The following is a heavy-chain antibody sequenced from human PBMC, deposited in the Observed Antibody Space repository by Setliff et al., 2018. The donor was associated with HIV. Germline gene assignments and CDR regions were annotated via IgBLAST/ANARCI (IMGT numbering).Heavy chain of an antibody. J-gene: IGHJ6*03. V-gene: IGHV4-39*01. CDR2: IYYTGNT. CDR3: ARGGGSRAATSSYHYMDV. D-gene: IGHD2-15*01. CDR1: DGSITTDNYF. Sequence: SETLSLTCTVSDGSITTDNYFWGWIRQPPGKGLEWIGSIYYTGNTYSNSSLKSRVSMSVDTSKKQISLRLHSVTAADTAVYYCARGGGSRAATSSYHYMDVWGKGTTVTV.